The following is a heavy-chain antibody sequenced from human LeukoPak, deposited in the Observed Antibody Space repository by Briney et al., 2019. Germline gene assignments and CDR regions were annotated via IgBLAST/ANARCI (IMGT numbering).Heavy chain of an antibody. J-gene: IGHJ4*02. CDR1: GYTFTSYG. CDR2: ISAYNGNT. V-gene: IGHV1-18*01. CDR3: ARQSLCSGGSCDSIIQLDY. Sequence: ASVKVSCKASGYTFTSYGISWVRQAPGQGLEWMGWISAYNGNTNYAQKLQGRVTMTTDTSTSTAYMDLRSLRSDDTAVYYCARQSLCSGGSCDSIIQLDYWGQGTLVTVFS. D-gene: IGHD2-15*01.